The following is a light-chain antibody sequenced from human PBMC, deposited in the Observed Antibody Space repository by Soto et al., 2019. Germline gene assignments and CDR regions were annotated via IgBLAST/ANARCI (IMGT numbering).Light chain of an antibody. CDR3: QQYSTYSWT. V-gene: IGKV1-5*01. J-gene: IGKJ1*01. CDR1: HSIDXW. CDR2: DAS. Sequence: DIQMTQSPXTXSASXGXRVTXTCXASHSIDXWLAWYQQKPGKAPKLLIYDASTLERGVPSRFSGSRSGTEFTLTISGLQLDDFATYYCQQYSTYSWTFGQGTKVDMK.